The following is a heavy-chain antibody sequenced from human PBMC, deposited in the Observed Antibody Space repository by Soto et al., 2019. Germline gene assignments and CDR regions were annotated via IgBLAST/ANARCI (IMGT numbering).Heavy chain of an antibody. D-gene: IGHD5-18*01. CDR1: GGSISSGGYY. CDR2: IYYSGST. V-gene: IGHV4-31*03. CDR3: ARGSGGIQLWLVK. Sequence: QVQLQESGPGLVKPSQTLSLTCTVSGGSISSGGYYWSWIRQHPGKGLEWIGDIYYSGSTYYNPSLKSRVTISVDTSKNQFSLKLSSVTAADTAVYYCARGSGGIQLWLVKWGQGTLVTVSS. J-gene: IGHJ4*02.